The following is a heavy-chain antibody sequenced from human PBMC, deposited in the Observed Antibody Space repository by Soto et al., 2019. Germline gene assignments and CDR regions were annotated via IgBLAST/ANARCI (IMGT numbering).Heavy chain of an antibody. CDR3: AGERYRDFPIKWFGP. Sequence: GXSLKVSCTASGFTFTSSDVQWVRQARGQRLEWIGWIVVGICNTNYAQKFQERVTITRDISTSTSYMELSSLSSEYTAVYYCAGERYRDFPIKWFGPWGQGTLVTGSS. D-gene: IGHD1-1*01. V-gene: IGHV1-58*01. CDR2: IVVGICNT. J-gene: IGHJ5*02. CDR1: GFTFTSSD.